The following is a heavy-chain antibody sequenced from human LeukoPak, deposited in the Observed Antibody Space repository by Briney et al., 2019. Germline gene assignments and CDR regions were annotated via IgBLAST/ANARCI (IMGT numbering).Heavy chain of an antibody. V-gene: IGHV3-30-3*01. CDR2: ISYDGSNK. J-gene: IGHJ4*02. Sequence: PGRSLRLSCAASGFTFSSYAMHWVRQAPGKGLEWVAVISYDGSNKYYADSVKGRFTISRDNSKNTLYLQMNSLRAEDTAVYYCAKGTLVVPAAINPPIDYWGQGTLVTVSS. CDR1: GFTFSSYA. CDR3: AKGTLVVPAAINPPIDY. D-gene: IGHD2-2*02.